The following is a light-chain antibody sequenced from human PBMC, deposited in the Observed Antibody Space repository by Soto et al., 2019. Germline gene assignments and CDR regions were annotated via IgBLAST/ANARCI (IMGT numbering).Light chain of an antibody. V-gene: IGKV1-5*01. J-gene: IGKJ5*01. CDR3: QQYNSYSPIT. Sequence: DIQMTQSPSSVSASVGDSLTIACRASQNVGDRLAWYQQKLGKAPQLLIQKASILQPGIPSRFSGSGSATYFTLTISSLQPDDFATYYCQQYNSYSPITFGQGTRLEIK. CDR1: QNVGDR. CDR2: KAS.